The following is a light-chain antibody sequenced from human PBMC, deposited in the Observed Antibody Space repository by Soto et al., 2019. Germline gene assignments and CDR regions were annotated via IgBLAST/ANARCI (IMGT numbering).Light chain of an antibody. J-gene: IGKJ1*01. V-gene: IGKV1-39*01. CDR2: GAS. CDR1: QSVSTY. CDR3: QHYHSIPWT. Sequence: DIQMTQSPYSLSTSVGDRVTITCRTSQSVSTYLNWYQQRPGKAPKLLIYGASSLQSGVPSRFSGSGSGTDFTLTISSLQAEDVAEYYCQHYHSIPWTFGQGTRVEIK.